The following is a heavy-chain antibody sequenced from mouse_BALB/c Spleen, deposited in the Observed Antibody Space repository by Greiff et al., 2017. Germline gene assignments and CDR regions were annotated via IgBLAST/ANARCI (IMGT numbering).Heavy chain of an antibody. D-gene: IGHD2-2*01. Sequence: EVQRVESGPDLVKPSQSLSLSCTVTGYSITSGYSWHWIRQFPGNKLEWMGYRHYSGSTNYNPSLKSRISITRDTSKNPFFLQLNSVTTEDTAKSDCERGICYGYDEGIAYWGQGTLVTVSA. CDR1: GYSITSGYS. CDR3: ERGICYGYDEGIAY. V-gene: IGHV3-1*02. CDR2: RHYSGST. J-gene: IGHJ3*01.